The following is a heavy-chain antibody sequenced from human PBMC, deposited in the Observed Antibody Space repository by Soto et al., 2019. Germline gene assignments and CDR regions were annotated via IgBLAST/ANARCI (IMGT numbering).Heavy chain of an antibody. CDR2: IYSNEYT. Sequence: SETLSLTCTVSGGSIRSYFWSWIRQAPGKGLEWIGYIYSNEYTDYNPSLKSRVTISIDRSKNQFSLKLSSVTAADTAVYYCARAMTTVTTIDYWGQGTLVTVS. J-gene: IGHJ4*02. V-gene: IGHV4-59*12. D-gene: IGHD4-17*01. CDR1: GGSIRSYF. CDR3: ARAMTTVTTIDY.